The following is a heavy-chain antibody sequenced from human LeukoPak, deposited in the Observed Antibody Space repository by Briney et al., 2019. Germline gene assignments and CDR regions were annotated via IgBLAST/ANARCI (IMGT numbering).Heavy chain of an antibody. J-gene: IGHJ3*02. CDR2: IYHSGST. D-gene: IGHD6-13*01. Sequence: SETLSLTCAVSGGSISSSNWWSWVRQPPGKGLEWIGEIYHSGSTNYYPSLKSRVTISVDKSKNQFSLKLSSVTAADTAVYYCATSGRAAAGTRDAFDIWGQGTMVTVSS. CDR3: ATSGRAAAGTRDAFDI. CDR1: GGSISSSNW. V-gene: IGHV4-4*02.